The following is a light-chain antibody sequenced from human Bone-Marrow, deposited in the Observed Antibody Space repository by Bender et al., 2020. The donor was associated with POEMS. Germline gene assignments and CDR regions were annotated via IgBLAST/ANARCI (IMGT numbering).Light chain of an antibody. Sequence: QSVVTQPPSASGTPGQRITLSCSGSTSNIGSNNVNWYHQVPGGAPKLLIYSSHRRPSEVPDRFSGSRSGTSASLAISGLQSEDEADYYCAVWDDSLNGWVFGGGTKLTVL. V-gene: IGLV1-44*01. CDR3: AVWDDSLNGWV. J-gene: IGLJ3*02. CDR1: TSNIGSNN. CDR2: SSH.